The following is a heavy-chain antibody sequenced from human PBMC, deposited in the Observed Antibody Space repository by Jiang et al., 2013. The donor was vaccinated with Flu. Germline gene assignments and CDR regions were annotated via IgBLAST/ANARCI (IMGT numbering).Heavy chain of an antibody. V-gene: IGHV6-1*01. D-gene: IGHD6-19*01. J-gene: IGHJ4*02. Sequence: QTLSLTCAISGDSVSSNSAAWNWIRQSPSRGLEWLGRTYYRSKWYNDYAVSVKSRITINPDTSKNQFSLQLNSVTPEDTAVYYCAREGIAAVAGMWMGLGNDYWGQGTLVTVSS. CDR2: TYYRSKWYN. CDR1: GDSVSSNSAA. CDR3: AREGIAAVAGMWMGLGNDY.